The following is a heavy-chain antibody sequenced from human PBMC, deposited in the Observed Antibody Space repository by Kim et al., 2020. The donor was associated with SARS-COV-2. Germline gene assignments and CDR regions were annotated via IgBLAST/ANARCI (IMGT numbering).Heavy chain of an antibody. V-gene: IGHV3-23*01. CDR3: AKRGAFGYSDY. CDR1: GFTFRSFA. Sequence: GGSLRLSCAASGFTFRSFAMTWVRQGPGQGLEWVSAIGYSGGDTYYADSAKGRFTISRDNSQNTLYLQMNNLRGDDTAIYYCAKRGAFGYSDYWGRGTL. D-gene: IGHD1-26*01. CDR2: IGYSGGDT. J-gene: IGHJ4*02.